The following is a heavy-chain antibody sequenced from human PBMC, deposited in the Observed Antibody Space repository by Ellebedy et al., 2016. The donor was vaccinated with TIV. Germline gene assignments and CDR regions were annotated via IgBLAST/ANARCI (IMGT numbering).Heavy chain of an antibody. V-gene: IGHV4-34*01. Sequence: SETLSLTXAVSGGSISSGGYSWSWIRQPPGKGLEWIGEINHSGSTNYNPSLKSRVTISVDTSKNQFSLKLSSVTAADTAVYYCARGWGYCSSTSCFNWFDPWGQGTLVTVSS. CDR2: INHSGST. CDR1: GGSISSGGYS. D-gene: IGHD2-2*01. J-gene: IGHJ5*02. CDR3: ARGWGYCSSTSCFNWFDP.